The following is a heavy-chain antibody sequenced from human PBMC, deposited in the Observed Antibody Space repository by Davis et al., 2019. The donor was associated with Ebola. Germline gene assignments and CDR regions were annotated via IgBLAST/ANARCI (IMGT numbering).Heavy chain of an antibody. D-gene: IGHD2-2*02. CDR2: ISPRSTSI. CDR1: GFNFTSYS. V-gene: IGHV3-21*01. CDR3: ARDLYLGSWNYYGMEV. Sequence: GGSLRLSCAASGFNFTSYSMNWVRQAPGKGLEWVSSISPRSTSIFYADSVKGRFSVSRDNAKNSLYLQMNSLRAEDTAVYYCARDLYLGSWNYYGMEVWGQGTTVTVSS. J-gene: IGHJ6*02.